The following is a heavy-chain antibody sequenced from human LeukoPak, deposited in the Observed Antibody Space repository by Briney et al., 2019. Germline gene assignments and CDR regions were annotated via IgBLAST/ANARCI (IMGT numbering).Heavy chain of an antibody. CDR1: GGSISSGSYY. D-gene: IGHD3-10*01. CDR3: ARGLWFGDENPPYFDY. CDR2: IYTSGST. Sequence: SETLSLTCTVSGGSISSGSYYWSWIRQPAGKGLEWIGRIYTSGSTNYNPSLKSRVTISVDTSKNQFPLKLSSVTAADTAVYYCARGLWFGDENPPYFDYWGQGILVTVSS. J-gene: IGHJ4*02. V-gene: IGHV4-61*02.